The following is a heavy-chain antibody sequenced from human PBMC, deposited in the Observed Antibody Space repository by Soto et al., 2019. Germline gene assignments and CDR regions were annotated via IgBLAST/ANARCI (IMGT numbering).Heavy chain of an antibody. D-gene: IGHD3-3*01. J-gene: IGHJ6*02. CDR1: GFTFSSYA. CDR3: GRELRFLEWLPYNYYYYGMDV. Sequence: GGSLRLSCAASGFTFSSYAMHWVRQAPGKGLEWVAVISYDGSNKYYADSVKGRFTISRDNSKNTLYLQMNSLRAEDTAVYYCGRELRFLEWLPYNYYYYGMDVWGQGTTVTVSS. V-gene: IGHV3-30-3*01. CDR2: ISYDGSNK.